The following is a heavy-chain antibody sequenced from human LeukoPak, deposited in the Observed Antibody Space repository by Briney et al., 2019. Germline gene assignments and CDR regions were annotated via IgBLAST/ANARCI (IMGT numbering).Heavy chain of an antibody. D-gene: IGHD4-23*01. CDR1: GYTFTGYY. CDR3: ARGHFFYGGNTQRDY. J-gene: IGHJ4*02. CDR2: INPNSGGT. Sequence: ASVKVSCKASGYTFTGYYMHWVRQAPGQGLEWMGWINPNSGGTNYAQKFQGRVTMTRDTSISTAYMELSRLRSDDTAVYYCARGHFFYGGNTQRDYWGQGTLVTVSS. V-gene: IGHV1-2*02.